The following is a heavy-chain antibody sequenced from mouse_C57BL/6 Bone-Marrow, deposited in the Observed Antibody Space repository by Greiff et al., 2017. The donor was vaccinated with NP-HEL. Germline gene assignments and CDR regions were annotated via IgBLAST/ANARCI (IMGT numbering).Heavy chain of an antibody. V-gene: IGHV5-4*01. J-gene: IGHJ2*01. CDR2: ISDGGSYT. D-gene: IGHD2-1*01. CDR1: GFTFSSYA. Sequence: EVQLVESGGGLVKPGGSLKLSCAASGFTFSSYAMSWVRQTPEKRLEWVATISDGGSYTYYPDNVKGRFPISRDNAKNNLYLQMSHLKSEDTAMYYCARDGNYNFDYWGQGTTLTVSS. CDR3: ARDGNYNFDY.